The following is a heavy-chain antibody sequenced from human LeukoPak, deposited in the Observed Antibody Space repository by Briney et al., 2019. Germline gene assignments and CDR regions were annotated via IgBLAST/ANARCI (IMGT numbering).Heavy chain of an antibody. CDR1: GGSMSSYY. J-gene: IGHJ6*03. V-gene: IGHV4-4*07. CDR3: ASGSSSDYYYYMDV. D-gene: IGHD6-6*01. Sequence: SETLSLTCTVSGGSMSSYYWSWIRQPAGKGLEWIGRINTSGSTNHNPSLKSRVTMSVDTSKNQFSLKLSSVTAADTAVYYCASGSSSDYYYYMDVWGKGTTVTVSS. CDR2: INTSGST.